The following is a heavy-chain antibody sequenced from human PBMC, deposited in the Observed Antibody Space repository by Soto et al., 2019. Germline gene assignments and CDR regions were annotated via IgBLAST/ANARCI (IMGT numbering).Heavy chain of an antibody. CDR3: AKDRAVVVPVSTSYSHYYGLDV. J-gene: IGHJ6*02. CDR2: VGWNGGDI. D-gene: IGHD2-2*01. V-gene: IGHV3-9*01. Sequence: VQLVESGGGLVQPGGSLRLSCAASGFTLDDYTMHWVRQAPGKGLEWVSGVGWNGGDIVYADSVKGRFTVSRDNIKNSLYLEVNSLRAEDTAIYYCAKDRAVVVPVSTSYSHYYGLDVWGQGTTVTVS. CDR1: GFTLDDYT.